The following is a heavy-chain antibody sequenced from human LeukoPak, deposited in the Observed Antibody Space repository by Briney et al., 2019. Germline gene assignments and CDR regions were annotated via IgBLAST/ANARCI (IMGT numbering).Heavy chain of an antibody. D-gene: IGHD6-13*01. Sequence: SETLSLTCAVYGGSFSGYYWSWIRQPPGKGLEWIGEINHSGSTNYNPSLKSRVTISVDTSKNQFSLKLSSVAAADTAVYYCARRFHRFKYSSSWFGYWGQGTLVTVSS. CDR3: ARRFHRFKYSSSWFGY. J-gene: IGHJ4*02. CDR1: GGSFSGYY. V-gene: IGHV4-34*01. CDR2: INHSGST.